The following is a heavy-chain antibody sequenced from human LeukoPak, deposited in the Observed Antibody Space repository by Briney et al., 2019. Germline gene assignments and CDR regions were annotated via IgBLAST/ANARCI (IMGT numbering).Heavy chain of an antibody. J-gene: IGHJ4*02. CDR3: ARDRFSSAWYHQGPPDY. Sequence: GSLRLSCAASGFTFSTYSMNWVRQAPGKGLEWVSYISSSGSLIHDSDSVKGRFTISRDNAKNSLYLQMNSLRAEDTAVYFCARDRFSSAWYHQGPPDYWGQGTLVTVSS. CDR2: ISSSGSLI. CDR1: GFTFSTYS. V-gene: IGHV3-48*01. D-gene: IGHD6-19*01.